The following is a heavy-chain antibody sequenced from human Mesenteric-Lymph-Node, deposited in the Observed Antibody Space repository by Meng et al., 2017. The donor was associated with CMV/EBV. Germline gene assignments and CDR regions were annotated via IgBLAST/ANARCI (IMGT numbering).Heavy chain of an antibody. D-gene: IGHD2-15*01. Sequence: SETLSLTCTVPGGSGTSGSYYWTWIRQPPGKGLEWIGYIYNSGGTNYNPSLKSRATISADTSKNQFSLRLSSVTTADTAVYFCARELVAATIFDFWGQGALVTVSS. J-gene: IGHJ4*02. CDR3: ARELVAATIFDF. CDR2: IYNSGGT. V-gene: IGHV4-61*01. CDR1: GGSGTSGSYY.